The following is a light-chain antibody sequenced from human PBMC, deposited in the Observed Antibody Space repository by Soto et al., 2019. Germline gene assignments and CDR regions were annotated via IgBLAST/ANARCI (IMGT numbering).Light chain of an antibody. CDR3: QQLSRYPLT. V-gene: IGKV3-15*01. CDR2: GAS. Sequence: EIVMTQSPATLSVSPGERATLSCRASQSVSSNLAWYQQKPGQAPRLLIYGASTRATGIPARFSGSGSGTEFTLTISSLQSEDFAVYYCQQLSRYPLTFGGGTKVDIK. J-gene: IGKJ4*01. CDR1: QSVSSN.